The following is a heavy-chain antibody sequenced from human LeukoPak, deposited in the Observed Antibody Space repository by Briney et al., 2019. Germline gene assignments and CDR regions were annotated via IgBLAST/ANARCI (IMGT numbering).Heavy chain of an antibody. CDR1: GVSISPYY. CDR2: IYYSGST. CDR3: ARAAGGDY. Sequence: SETLSLTCTVSGVSISPYYWNWMRQPPGKGLEWIGYIYYSGSTNYNPSLKSRITISVDTSKNQFSLKLSSVTAADTAVYYCARAAGGDYWGQGTLVTVSS. V-gene: IGHV4-59*01. J-gene: IGHJ4*02. D-gene: IGHD6-13*01.